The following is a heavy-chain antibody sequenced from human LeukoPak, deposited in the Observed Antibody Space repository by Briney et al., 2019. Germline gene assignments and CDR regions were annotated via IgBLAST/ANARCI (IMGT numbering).Heavy chain of an antibody. Sequence: PSETLSLTCTVSGGSISSSRDYWAWIRQPPGKGLEWIANIYYSGSTNYNPSPKSRVTISVDTSKNQFSLKLSSVTAADTAVYYCAGESGYSSGWYYYYYYMDVWGKGTTVTISS. CDR2: IYYSGST. J-gene: IGHJ6*03. D-gene: IGHD6-19*01. CDR3: AGESGYSSGWYYYYYYMDV. CDR1: GGSISSSRDY. V-gene: IGHV4-39*07.